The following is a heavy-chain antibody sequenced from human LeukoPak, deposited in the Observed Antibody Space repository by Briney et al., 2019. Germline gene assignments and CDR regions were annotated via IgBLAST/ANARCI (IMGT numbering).Heavy chain of an antibody. CDR2: ISSSSSYI. J-gene: IGHJ4*02. D-gene: IGHD2-2*01. CDR1: GFTFSNAW. V-gene: IGHV3-21*01. Sequence: GGSLRLSCAASGFTFSNAWMSWVRQAPGKGLEWVSSISSSSSYIYYADSVKGRFTISRDNAKNSLYLQMNSLRAEDTAVYYCARAAIVVVPAAILPEDYWGQGTLVTVSS. CDR3: ARAAIVVVPAAILPEDY.